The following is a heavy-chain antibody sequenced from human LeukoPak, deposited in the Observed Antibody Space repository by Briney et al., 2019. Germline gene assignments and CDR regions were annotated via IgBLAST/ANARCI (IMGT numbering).Heavy chain of an antibody. CDR3: ARDRGGFDS. CDR1: GDSVSSHTAA. J-gene: IGHJ5*01. CDR2: TYYRSTWST. V-gene: IGHV6-1*01. D-gene: IGHD3-10*01. Sequence: SQTLSLTCNISGDSVSSHTAAWNWVRQSPSRGLEWLGRTYYRSTWSTDYAVSVQSRITINPDTSRNHFSLQLSSVTPEDTAVYYCARDRGGFDSWGQGTLVTVSS.